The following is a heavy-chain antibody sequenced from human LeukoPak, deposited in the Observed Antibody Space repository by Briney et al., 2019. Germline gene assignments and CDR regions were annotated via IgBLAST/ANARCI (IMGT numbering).Heavy chain of an antibody. CDR1: GGSISSYY. D-gene: IGHD3-16*01. V-gene: IGHV4-59*01. J-gene: IGHJ4*02. Sequence: PSETLSLTCSVSGGSISSYYWSWIRQPPGKTLEWIGYIYYSGSTNTNPFLKSRVTISVDTSKNQFSLKLSSVTAADTAVYYCAREPAGGPGYYFDYWGQGTLVTVSS. CDR2: IYYSGST. CDR3: AREPAGGPGYYFDY.